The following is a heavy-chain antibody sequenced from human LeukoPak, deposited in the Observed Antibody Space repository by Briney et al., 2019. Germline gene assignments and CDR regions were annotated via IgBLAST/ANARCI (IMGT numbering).Heavy chain of an antibody. CDR3: ARVYLSQQLVPGLDY. J-gene: IGHJ4*02. D-gene: IGHD6-13*01. V-gene: IGHV4-59*01. Sequence: SETLSLTCIVSGGSISSYYWSWIRQPPGKGLEWIGYIYYSGSTNYKPSLKSRVTISVATSKNQFSLRLSSVTAADTAVYYCARVYLSQQLVPGLDYWGQGTLVTVSS. CDR2: IYYSGST. CDR1: GGSISSYY.